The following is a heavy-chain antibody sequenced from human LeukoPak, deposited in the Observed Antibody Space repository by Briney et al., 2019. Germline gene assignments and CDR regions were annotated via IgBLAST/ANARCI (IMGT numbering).Heavy chain of an antibody. J-gene: IGHJ4*02. CDR2: IYYSGSP. V-gene: IGHV4-39*01. D-gene: IGHD3-10*01. CDR1: GGSISSSNYY. CDR3: AKGRWALFDC. Sequence: PSETLSLTCTVSGGSISSSNYYWGWIRQPPGKGLEWIGSIYYSGSPYYNPSLKSRVTISVDTSKNQFSLQLNSVTPEDTAVYYCAKGRWALFDCWGQGTLVIVSS.